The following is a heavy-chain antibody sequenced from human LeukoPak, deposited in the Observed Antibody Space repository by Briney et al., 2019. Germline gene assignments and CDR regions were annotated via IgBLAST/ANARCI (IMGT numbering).Heavy chain of an antibody. CDR2: IYYNGIS. CDR1: GGSISGYY. V-gene: IGHV4-59*01. J-gene: IGHJ6*02. Sequence: SETLSLTCTVSGGSISGYYWSWIRQPPGKGLEWIAYIYYNGISNYNPSLKSRVIISVDSSKNQFSLKLTSVTAADTAVYYCAKILTGTGPTMEVWGQGTTVTVSS. CDR3: AKILTGTGPTMEV. D-gene: IGHD1-20*01.